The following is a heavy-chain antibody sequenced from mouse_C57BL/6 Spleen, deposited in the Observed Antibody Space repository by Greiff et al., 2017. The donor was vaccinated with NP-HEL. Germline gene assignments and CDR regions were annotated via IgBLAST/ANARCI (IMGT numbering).Heavy chain of an antibody. CDR3: ARKGYGSNNLFDC. V-gene: IGHV8-12*01. CDR2: IYWDDDK. Sequence: QVTLKVSGPGILQSSETLSLTCSFSGFSLSTSGMGVRWIRQPSGKGLEWLAHIYWDDDKRYNPSLKSRLTISKDTYRNQVILKINSVDTADTATKSCARKGYGSNNLFDCWGQGATLSVAS. J-gene: IGHJ2*01. CDR1: GFSLSTSGMG. D-gene: IGHD1-1*01.